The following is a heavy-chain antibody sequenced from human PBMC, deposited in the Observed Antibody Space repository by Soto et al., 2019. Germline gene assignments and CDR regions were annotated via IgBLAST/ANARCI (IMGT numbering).Heavy chain of an antibody. Sequence: SETLSLTCTVSGGSISSYYWSWIRQPPGKGLEWIGYIYYSGSTNYNPSLKSRVTISVDTSKNQFSLKLSSVTAADTAVYYCARGDMTLDGYNYSNYYYYYGMDVWGQGTTVIVSS. D-gene: IGHD5-12*01. V-gene: IGHV4-59*01. CDR3: ARGDMTLDGYNYSNYYYYYGMDV. J-gene: IGHJ6*02. CDR2: IYYSGST. CDR1: GGSISSYY.